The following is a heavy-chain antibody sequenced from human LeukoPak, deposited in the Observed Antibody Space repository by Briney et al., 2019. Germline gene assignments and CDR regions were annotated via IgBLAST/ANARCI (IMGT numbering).Heavy chain of an antibody. CDR1: GGSISSISYY. V-gene: IGHV4-39*01. CDR2: MYHNGST. Sequence: SETLSLTCTVSGGSISSISYYWGWIRQPPGKGLEWVGSMYHNGSTYYNPSLKSRVTISVDTSKNQFSLKLTSVTAADTAVYYCARHPSGRMWLQQGGWFDPWGQGTLVTVSS. J-gene: IGHJ5*02. D-gene: IGHD5-24*01. CDR3: ARHPSGRMWLQQGGWFDP.